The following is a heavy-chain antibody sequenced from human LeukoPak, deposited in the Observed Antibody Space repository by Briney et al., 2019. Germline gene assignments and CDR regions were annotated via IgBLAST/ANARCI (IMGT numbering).Heavy chain of an antibody. CDR3: ARDPGDYYDSSGYFDY. V-gene: IGHV3-21*01. J-gene: IGHJ4*02. CDR1: GFTFSSYS. CDR2: ISSSSSYM. Sequence: GGSLRLSCAASGFTFSSYSMNWVRQAPGKGLEWVSSISSSSSYMYYADSVKGRFTISRDNAKNSLYLQMNSLRAEDTAVYYCARDPGDYYDSSGYFDYWGQGTLVTVSS. D-gene: IGHD3-22*01.